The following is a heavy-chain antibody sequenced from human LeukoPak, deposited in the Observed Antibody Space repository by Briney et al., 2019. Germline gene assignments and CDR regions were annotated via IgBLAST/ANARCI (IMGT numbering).Heavy chain of an antibody. CDR3: ARGFRYSSSWYSYSEYFQH. V-gene: IGHV4-34*01. CDR2: INHSGST. Sequence: SETLSLTCAVYGGSFSGYYWSWIRQPPGKGLEWIGEINHSGSTNYNPSLKSRVTVSVDTSKNQFSLKLSSVTAAGTAVYCCARGFRYSSSWYSYSEYFQHWGQGTLVTVSS. CDR1: GGSFSGYY. J-gene: IGHJ1*01. D-gene: IGHD6-13*01.